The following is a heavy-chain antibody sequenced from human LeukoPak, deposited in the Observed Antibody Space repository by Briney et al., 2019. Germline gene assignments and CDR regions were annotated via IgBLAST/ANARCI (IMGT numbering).Heavy chain of an antibody. CDR3: ARAMVTTVRFYYYYYMDV. D-gene: IGHD4-17*01. CDR1: GFTFSSYW. J-gene: IGHJ6*03. Sequence: GGSLRLSCAASGFTFSSYWMTWVRQAPGKGLEWVANIKRDGSVKYYVDSVKGRFTISRDSAKNSLYLQMNSLSVEDTAVYYCARAMVTTVRFYYYYYMDVWGKGTTVTVSS. CDR2: IKRDGSVK. V-gene: IGHV3-7*01.